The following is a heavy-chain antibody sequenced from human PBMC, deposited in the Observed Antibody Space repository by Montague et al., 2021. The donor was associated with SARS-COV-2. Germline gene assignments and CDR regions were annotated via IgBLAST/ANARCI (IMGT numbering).Heavy chain of an antibody. CDR1: GFTFSSYG. J-gene: IGHJ4*02. CDR3: ATYLWVGEVNFDY. D-gene: IGHD3-10*01. CDR2: ISYDGSNK. Sequence: SLRLSCAASGFTFSSYGMHWVRQAPGKGLEWVAVISYDGSNKYYADSVKGRFTISRDNSKNTLYLQMNSLRAEDTAVYYCATYLWVGEVNFDYWGQGTLVTVSS. V-gene: IGHV3-30*03.